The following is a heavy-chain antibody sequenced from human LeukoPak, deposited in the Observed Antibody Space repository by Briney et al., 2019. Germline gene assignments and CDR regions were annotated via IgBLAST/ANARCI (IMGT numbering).Heavy chain of an antibody. CDR3: AREALYDSKSGMDV. D-gene: IGHD3-22*01. V-gene: IGHV3-33*01. CDR1: GFTFSSYG. CDR2: IWYDGSNK. Sequence: GGSLRLSCAASGFTFSSYGMHWVRQAPGKGLEWVAVIWYDGSNKYYADSVKGRFTISRDNSKNTLYLHMNSLRAEDTAVYYCAREALYDSKSGMDVWGQGTTVTVSS. J-gene: IGHJ6*02.